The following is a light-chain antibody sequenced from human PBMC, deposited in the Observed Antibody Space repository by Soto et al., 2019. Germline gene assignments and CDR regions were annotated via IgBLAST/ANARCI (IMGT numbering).Light chain of an antibody. CDR3: QSYDNRCTVSV. J-gene: IGLJ3*02. CDR1: SNNIGAGYD. Sequence: QSALTQPPSVSGAPGQRVTIDCTATSNNIGAGYDVHWYRQIPGTAPKLLIYGNGNRPSGVPDRFSASKFGTSASLTIAGIQEDDEADYYCQSYDNRCTVSVFGGGTQLTVL. CDR2: GNG. V-gene: IGLV1-40*01.